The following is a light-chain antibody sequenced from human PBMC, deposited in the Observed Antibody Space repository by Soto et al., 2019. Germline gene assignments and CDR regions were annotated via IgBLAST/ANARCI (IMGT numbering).Light chain of an antibody. V-gene: IGLV2-23*01. CDR2: EGS. Sequence: QSALTQPASVSGSPGQSITISCTIASSDIGSYDLVSWYQQHPGKVPKILIYEGSERPSRVSNRFSGSKSGNTASLTISGLQAEDEADYYCCSYVDGSLVFGGGTKLTVL. J-gene: IGLJ2*01. CDR1: SSDIGSYDL. CDR3: CSYVDGSLV.